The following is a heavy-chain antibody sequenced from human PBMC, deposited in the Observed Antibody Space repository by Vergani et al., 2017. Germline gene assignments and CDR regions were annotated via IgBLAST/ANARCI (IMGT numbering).Heavy chain of an antibody. CDR2: ISTIGNTI. Sequence: QVQLVESGGGFFKPGGSLRLSCAASGFSFSDHYMTWIRQAPGKGLGWVSYISTIGNTIEYADSVKGRFSISRDNAKSSLFLQMDSLRAEDTAVYYCARDHRDYNNYPGTFDIWGQGSMVTVAS. D-gene: IGHD5-24*01. V-gene: IGHV3-11*01. CDR1: GFSFSDHY. CDR3: ARDHRDYNNYPGTFDI. J-gene: IGHJ3*02.